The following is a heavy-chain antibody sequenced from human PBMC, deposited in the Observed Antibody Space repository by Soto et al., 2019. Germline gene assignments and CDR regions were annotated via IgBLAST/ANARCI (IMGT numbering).Heavy chain of an antibody. V-gene: IGHV1-18*04. CDR2: ISAYNGNT. Sequence: QVQLVHSGAEVKKPGASLKVSCKASGYTFTSYGISWVRQAPGQGLERRGLISAYNGNTTYAQKFQGRVKMATDTPTSTVFMELRSLRSDDTAVYYCARPDGWFGETPQAFELWGQGTMVTVYS. CDR1: GYTFTSYG. CDR3: ARPDGWFGETPQAFEL. J-gene: IGHJ3*01. D-gene: IGHD3-10*01.